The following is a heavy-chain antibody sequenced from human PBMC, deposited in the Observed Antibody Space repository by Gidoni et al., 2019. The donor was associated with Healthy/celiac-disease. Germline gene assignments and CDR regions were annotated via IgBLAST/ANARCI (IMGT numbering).Heavy chain of an antibody. J-gene: IGHJ4*02. CDR1: GFTFSTYS. Sequence: EVQLVESGGGLVKPGGSLRLSCAASGFTFSTYSMTWVRQAPGKGLEWVSSISSGSTYIYYADSVKGRFTISRDNAKNSLYLQMNSLRAEDTAVYYCASSLYSSSSIGYWGQGTLVTVSS. CDR2: ISSGSTYI. V-gene: IGHV3-21*01. CDR3: ASSLYSSSSIGY. D-gene: IGHD6-13*01.